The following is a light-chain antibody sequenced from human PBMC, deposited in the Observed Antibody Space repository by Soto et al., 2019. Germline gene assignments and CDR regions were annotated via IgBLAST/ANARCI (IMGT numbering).Light chain of an antibody. J-gene: IGLJ1*01. CDR2: AVS. CDR1: SSDVGGFLY. CDR3: CSYTRSGTLI. V-gene: IGLV2-14*01. Sequence: QSVLTQPASVSGSPGQSITISCTGTSSDVGGFLYVSWFQQHPGKAPKLMIYAVSNRLSGISNRFSGSKSGNTASLTISGLQAEDEADYYCCSYTRSGTLIFGTGTKVTVL.